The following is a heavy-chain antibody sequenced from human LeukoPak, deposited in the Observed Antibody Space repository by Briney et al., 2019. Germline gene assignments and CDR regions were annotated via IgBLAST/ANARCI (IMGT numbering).Heavy chain of an antibody. J-gene: IGHJ6*03. D-gene: IGHD4-11*01. CDR1: GGSISSYY. CDR3: AREYLTVTTLGYYYYYMDV. Sequence: SETLSLTCTVSGGSISSYYWSWIRQPPGKGLEWIGYIYYSGSTNYNPSLKSRVTISVDTSKNQFSLKLSSVTAADTAVYYCAREYLTVTTLGYYYYYMDVWGKGTTVTVSS. V-gene: IGHV4-59*12. CDR2: IYYSGST.